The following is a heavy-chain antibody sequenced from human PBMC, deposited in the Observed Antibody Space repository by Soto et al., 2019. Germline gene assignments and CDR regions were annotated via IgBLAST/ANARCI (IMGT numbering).Heavy chain of an antibody. CDR3: AADLRFVSRRSGYPPAGYYYGMDV. CDR1: GFTFTSSA. V-gene: IGHV1-58*01. J-gene: IGHJ6*02. D-gene: IGHD3-3*01. CDR2: IVVGSGNT. Sequence: SVKVSCKASGFTFTSSAVQWVRQARGQRLEWIGWIVVGSGNTNYAQKFQERVTITRDMSTSTAYMELSSLRSEDTAVYYCAADLRFVSRRSGYPPAGYYYGMDVWGQGTTVTVSS.